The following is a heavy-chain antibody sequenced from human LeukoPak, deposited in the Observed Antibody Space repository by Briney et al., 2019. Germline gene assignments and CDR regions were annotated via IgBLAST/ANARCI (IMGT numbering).Heavy chain of an antibody. CDR2: ISGSGGST. CDR1: GFTFSSYA. V-gene: IGHV3-23*01. J-gene: IGHJ6*02. Sequence: GGSLRLSCAASGFTFSSYAMSWVRQAPGKGLEWVSAISGSGGSTYYADSVKGRFTISRDNSKNTLYLQMNSLRAEDTAVYYCARADTAMATVHYYYYGMDVWGQGTTVTVSS. D-gene: IGHD5-18*01. CDR3: ARADTAMATVHYYYYGMDV.